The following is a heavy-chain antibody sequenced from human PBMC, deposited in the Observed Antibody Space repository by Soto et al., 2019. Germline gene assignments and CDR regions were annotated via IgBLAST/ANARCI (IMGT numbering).Heavy chain of an antibody. CDR3: ARDMLLWFGELGGYFDL. CDR1: VYTFTSYG. CDR2: ISAYNGNT. V-gene: IGHV1-18*04. Sequence: XSVKVSCKASVYTFTSYGISWVRQAPGQGLEWMGWISAYNGNTNYAQKLQGRVTMTTDTSTSTAYMELRSLRSDDTAVYYCARDMLLWFGELGGYFDLWGRGTLVTVSS. J-gene: IGHJ2*01. D-gene: IGHD3-10*01.